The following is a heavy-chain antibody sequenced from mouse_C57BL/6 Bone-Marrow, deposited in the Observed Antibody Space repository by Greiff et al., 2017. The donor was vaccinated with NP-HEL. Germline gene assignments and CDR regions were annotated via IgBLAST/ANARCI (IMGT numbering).Heavy chain of an antibody. CDR1: GFTFSSYA. Sequence: EVNLVESGGGLVKPGGSLKLSCAASGFTFSSYAMSWVRQTPEKRLEWVATISDGGSYTYYPDNVKGRFTISRDNAKNNLYLQMSHLKSEDTAMYYCARDDDYDGAWFAYWGQGTLVTVSA. CDR2: ISDGGSYT. CDR3: ARDDDYDGAWFAY. J-gene: IGHJ3*01. V-gene: IGHV5-4*01. D-gene: IGHD2-4*01.